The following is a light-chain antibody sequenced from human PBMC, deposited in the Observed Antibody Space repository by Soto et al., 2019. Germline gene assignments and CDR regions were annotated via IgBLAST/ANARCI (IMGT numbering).Light chain of an antibody. CDR1: QSVSSN. J-gene: IGKJ1*01. Sequence: IVRTQSPATLSVSPGERAALSCRASQSVSSNLAWYQQKPGQAPRLLIYGASTRATGIPARFSGSGSGTEFTLSISSLQSEDFAVYYCQQYNNFWTLGQGTKVEIK. CDR3: QQYNNFWT. CDR2: GAS. V-gene: IGKV3-15*01.